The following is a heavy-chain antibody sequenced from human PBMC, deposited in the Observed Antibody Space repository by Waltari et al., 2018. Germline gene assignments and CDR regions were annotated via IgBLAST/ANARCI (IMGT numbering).Heavy chain of an antibody. Sequence: QLQLQESGPGLVKPSETLSLTCTVSGGSISGSSYYWGWIRQSPGKGLEWIGSFYYGGGTYYNPSLKSRVAISVDPSKNQFSLNLNSLTAADTAVFFCVAAWYGDWCFDLWGRGTLVTVSS. J-gene: IGHJ2*01. D-gene: IGHD3-10*01. CDR1: GGSISGSSYY. CDR2: FYYGGGT. CDR3: VAAWYGDWCFDL. V-gene: IGHV4-39*07.